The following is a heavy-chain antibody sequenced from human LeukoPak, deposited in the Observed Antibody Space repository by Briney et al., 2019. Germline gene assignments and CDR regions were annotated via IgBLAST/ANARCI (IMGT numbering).Heavy chain of an antibody. V-gene: IGHV7-4-1*02. CDR2: INTDTGNP. CDR1: GYTITTYP. Sequence: ASVKVSCKATGYTITTYPMNWVRQAPGQGLEWMGWINTDTGNPTYAQGFTGRLVFSLDTSVSTAYLQISSLKAEDTAVYYCARAATIPFYDSSGLGDYWGQGTLVTVSS. J-gene: IGHJ4*02. CDR3: ARAATIPFYDSSGLGDY. D-gene: IGHD3-22*01.